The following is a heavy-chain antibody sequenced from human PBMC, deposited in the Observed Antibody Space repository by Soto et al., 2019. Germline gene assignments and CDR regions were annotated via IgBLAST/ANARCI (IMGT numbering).Heavy chain of an antibody. Sequence: QLQLQESGPGLVKPSETLSLTCTVSGGSISSSSYYWGWIRQPPGKGLEWIGSIYYSGSTYYNPSPKRRVTISVDTSKNQFSLKLSSVTAADTAVYYCARRLYYDSSGFEGGGMDVWGQGTTVTVSS. CDR2: IYYSGST. CDR3: ARRLYYDSSGFEGGGMDV. J-gene: IGHJ6*02. D-gene: IGHD3-22*01. V-gene: IGHV4-39*01. CDR1: GGSISSSSYY.